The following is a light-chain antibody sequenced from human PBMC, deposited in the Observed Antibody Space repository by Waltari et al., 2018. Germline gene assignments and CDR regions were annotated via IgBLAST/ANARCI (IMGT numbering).Light chain of an antibody. J-gene: IGLJ3*02. CDR1: SNNVGNQG. Sequence: QAGLTQPPSVSTALRQTATLTCTGNSNNVGNQGAPWLQQHQGHPPKPLSYRNNNRPSGVAERFSASRSGNTASLTITGLQPEDEADYYCSAWDSNLSAWVFGGGTKLSVL. CDR3: SAWDSNLSAWV. CDR2: RNN. V-gene: IGLV10-54*04.